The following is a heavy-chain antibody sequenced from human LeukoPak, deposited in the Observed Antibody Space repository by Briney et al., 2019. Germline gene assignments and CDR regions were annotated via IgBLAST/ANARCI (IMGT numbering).Heavy chain of an antibody. CDR1: GFTFTAYL. J-gene: IGHJ4*02. V-gene: IGHV3-30-3*01. Sequence: GGSLRLSCAASGFTFTAYLIHWVRQAPGKGLEWVAVMSSDGNAMFYADSVKGRFTISRDNSKNTLYLQMNSLRAENTAVYYCVRESEYYFDHSASFDYWGQGTLVTVSS. CDR2: MSSDGNAM. CDR3: VRESEYYFDHSASFDY. D-gene: IGHD3-22*01.